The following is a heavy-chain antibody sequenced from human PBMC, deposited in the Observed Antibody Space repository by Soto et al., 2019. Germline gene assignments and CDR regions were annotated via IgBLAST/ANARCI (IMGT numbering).Heavy chain of an antibody. CDR2: ISYDGSNK. Sequence: GGSLRLSCAASGFTFSSYGMHWVRQAPGKGLEWVAVISYDGSNKYYADSVKGRFTISRDNSKNTLYLQMNSLRAEDTAVYYCAKERFGELSYTFAYWGQGTLVTVSS. J-gene: IGHJ4*02. CDR1: GFTFSSYG. CDR3: AKERFGELSYTFAY. V-gene: IGHV3-30*18. D-gene: IGHD3-10*01.